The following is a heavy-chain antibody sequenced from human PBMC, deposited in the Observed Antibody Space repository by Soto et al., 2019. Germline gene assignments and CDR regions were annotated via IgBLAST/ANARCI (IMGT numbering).Heavy chain of an antibody. CDR3: ARGPSPSSMIVVVYFDY. CDR2: IIPIFGTA. J-gene: IGHJ4*02. CDR1: GGTFSSYA. D-gene: IGHD3-22*01. Sequence: ASVNVSCKASGGTFSSYAISWVRQAPGQGLEWMGGIIPIFGTANYAQKFQGRVTITADESTSTAYMELSSLRSEDTAVYYCARGPSPSSMIVVVYFDYWGQGTLVTVSS. V-gene: IGHV1-69*13.